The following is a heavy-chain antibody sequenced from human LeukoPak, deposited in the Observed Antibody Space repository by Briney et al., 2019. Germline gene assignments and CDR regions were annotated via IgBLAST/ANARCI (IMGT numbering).Heavy chain of an antibody. Sequence: SETLSLTCGVSGGSISSGVWWSWIRQPPGKGLEWIGEINHSGSTNYNPSLKSRVTISVDTSKNQFSLKLSSVTAADTAVYYCARAFIAARPGYYYYYMDVWGKGTTVTVSS. J-gene: IGHJ6*03. D-gene: IGHD6-6*01. CDR1: GGSISSGVW. V-gene: IGHV4/OR15-8*01. CDR2: INHSGST. CDR3: ARAFIAARPGYYYYYMDV.